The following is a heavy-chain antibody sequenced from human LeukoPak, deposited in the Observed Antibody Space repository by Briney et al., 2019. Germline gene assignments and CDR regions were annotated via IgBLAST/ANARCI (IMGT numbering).Heavy chain of an antibody. J-gene: IGHJ4*02. CDR1: GFTLSSNY. Sequence: PGGPLTLSCAASGFTLSSNYMSWLRQTPGKGLEWLGIIYNGGSTYYADSVKGRFTISRDSSKNPFSLKMNNLRAEDKAVYYCSSGGLGARKYYSDSFHYWGQGTLVTVSS. CDR3: SSGGLGARKYYSDSFHY. CDR2: IYNGGST. V-gene: IGHV3-53*01. D-gene: IGHD3-10*01.